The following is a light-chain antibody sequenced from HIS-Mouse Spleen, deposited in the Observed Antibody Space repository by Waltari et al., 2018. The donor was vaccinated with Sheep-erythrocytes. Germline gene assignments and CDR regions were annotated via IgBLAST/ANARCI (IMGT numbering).Light chain of an antibody. J-gene: IGLJ1*01. CDR3: CSYAGSYNHV. V-gene: IGLV2-11*01. CDR2: VVS. Sequence: QSALTQPRSVSGSPGQSVTISCTGTSSDVGCYNYVSWYQQPPGKAPKLMIYVVSKRPAGVPDRFSGSKSGNTASLTISGLQAEDEADYYCCSYAGSYNHVFATGTKVTVL. CDR1: SSDVGCYNY.